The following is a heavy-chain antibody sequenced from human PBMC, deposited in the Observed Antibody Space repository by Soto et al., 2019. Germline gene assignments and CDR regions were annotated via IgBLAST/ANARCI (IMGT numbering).Heavy chain of an antibody. Sequence: PGGSLRLSCAASGFTFSSYTMNWVRQAPGKGLEWVSAISGSGGSTYYADSVKGRFTISRDNSKNTLYLQMNSLRAEDTAVYYCAKDPALGSLVYWGQGTLVTVSS. CDR2: ISGSGGST. J-gene: IGHJ4*02. CDR1: GFTFSSYT. D-gene: IGHD3-10*01. CDR3: AKDPALGSLVY. V-gene: IGHV3-23*01.